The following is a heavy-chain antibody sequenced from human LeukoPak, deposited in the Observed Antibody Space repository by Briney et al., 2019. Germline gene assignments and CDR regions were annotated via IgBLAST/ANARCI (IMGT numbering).Heavy chain of an antibody. CDR2: ISDRGGIK. CDR1: GFTFANFA. CDR3: AKKQTTTVTTLDY. D-gene: IGHD4-17*01. J-gene: IGHJ4*02. Sequence: GGSLRLSCAASGFTFANFAMSWVRQAPGKGLEWVSDISDRGGIKNYADSEKGRFTISRDNSNNTLYLQMNSLRAEDTAVYFCAKKQTTTVTTLDYWGQRTLHTVSS. V-gene: IGHV3-23*01.